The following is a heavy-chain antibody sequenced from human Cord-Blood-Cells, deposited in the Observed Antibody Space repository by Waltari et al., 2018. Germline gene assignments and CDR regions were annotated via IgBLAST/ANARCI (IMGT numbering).Heavy chain of an antibody. V-gene: IGHV4-39*01. CDR1: GGSISSSSYY. CDR2: IYYSGST. CDR3: ARRLQYMYVPYNWFDP. Sequence: QLQLQESGPGLVKPSETLSLTCTVSGGSISSSSYYWGWIRQPPGKGLEWIGIIYYSGSTAENRTLRCRVIISVGASKIQLPRKVSSGTAADTAVYYCARRLQYMYVPYNWFDPWGQGTLVTVSS. D-gene: IGHD2-8*01. J-gene: IGHJ5*02.